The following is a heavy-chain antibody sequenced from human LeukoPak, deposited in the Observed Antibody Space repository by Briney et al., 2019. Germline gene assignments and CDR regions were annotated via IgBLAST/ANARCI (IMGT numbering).Heavy chain of an antibody. CDR2: IYHSGST. D-gene: IGHD6-6*01. CDR1: GGSISSGGYS. Sequence: SQTLSLTCAVSGGSISSGGYSWSWIRQPPGKGLEWIGYIYHSGSTNYNPSLKSRVTISVDTSKNQFSLKLSSVTAADTAVYYCARGDSSSYYVANNWFDPWGQGTLVTVSS. J-gene: IGHJ5*02. CDR3: ARGDSSSYYVANNWFDP. V-gene: IGHV4-30-2*01.